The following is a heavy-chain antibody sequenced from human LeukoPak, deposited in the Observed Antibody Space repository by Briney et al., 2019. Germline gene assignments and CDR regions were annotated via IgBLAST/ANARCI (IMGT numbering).Heavy chain of an antibody. V-gene: IGHV3-30*02. J-gene: IGHJ4*02. D-gene: IGHD2-21*01. CDR3: AKDPNWRTTGVCYLVH. CDR1: GFLFATSG. CDR2: IRSDGGDK. Sequence: GGSLRPSCAASGFLFATSGMHWVRQAPGKALEWVAYIRSDGGDKSYTGSVKGRFSISRDNSNSTLFLQMSSLKAEDAALYFCAKDPNWRTTGVCYLVHWGQGALVIVSS.